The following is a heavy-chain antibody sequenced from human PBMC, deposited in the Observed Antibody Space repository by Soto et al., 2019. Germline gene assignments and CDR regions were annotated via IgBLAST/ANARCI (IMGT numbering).Heavy chain of an antibody. V-gene: IGHV3-7*01. CDR2: IKLDGSDK. CDR1: GFTSSLYW. J-gene: IGHJ4*02. Sequence: GGSLRLSCAASGFTSSLYWMAWVRQAPGKGLEWVANIKLDGSDKYYEDSVKGRFTISRDNARNSLYLQMNSLRAEDTAVYYCARGANFWSGDPALFDYWGQGTLVTVSS. CDR3: ARGANFWSGDPALFDY. D-gene: IGHD3-3*01.